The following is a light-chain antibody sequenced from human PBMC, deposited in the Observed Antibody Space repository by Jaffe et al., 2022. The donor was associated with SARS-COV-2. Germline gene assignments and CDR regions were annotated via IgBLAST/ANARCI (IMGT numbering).Light chain of an antibody. V-gene: IGLV2-14*01. CDR2: EVS. CDR1: SSDVGNYNY. Sequence: QSALTQPASVSGSPGQSISISCTGASSDVGNYNYVSWYQQHPGKAPILMIYEVSNRPSGVSNRFSGSKSGNTASLTISGLQAEDEADYFCSSYTSSSTLVLFGGGTKVTVL. J-gene: IGLJ2*01. CDR3: SSYTSSSTLVL.